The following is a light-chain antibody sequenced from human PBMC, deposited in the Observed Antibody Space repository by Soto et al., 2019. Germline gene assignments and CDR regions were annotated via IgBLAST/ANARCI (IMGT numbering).Light chain of an antibody. V-gene: IGKV3-20*01. J-gene: IGKJ4*01. CDR2: GAS. CDR1: QSISSNY. Sequence: PGERATLSCRASQSISSNYLAWYQQKPGQTPRLLIYGASSRAPGIPDRFSGSGSGTTFTLTISSLLSEDFAVYYCHQYDKWPLTVGGGTKV. CDR3: HQYDKWPLT.